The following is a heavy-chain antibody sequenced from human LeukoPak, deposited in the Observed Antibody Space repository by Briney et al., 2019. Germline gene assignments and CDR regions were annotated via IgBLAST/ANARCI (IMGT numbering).Heavy chain of an antibody. J-gene: IGHJ6*03. Sequence: ASVKVSCKASGYTFTSYGISWVRQAPGQGLEWMGWINAYNGNTNYAQKLQGRVTMTTETSTSPAYMELRSLRSDDTAVYYCARVGLHIVVVPAAISYYYYHMDVWGKGTTVTVSS. CDR1: GYTFTSYG. CDR3: ARVGLHIVVVPAAISYYYYHMDV. CDR2: INAYNGNT. V-gene: IGHV1-18*01. D-gene: IGHD2-2*01.